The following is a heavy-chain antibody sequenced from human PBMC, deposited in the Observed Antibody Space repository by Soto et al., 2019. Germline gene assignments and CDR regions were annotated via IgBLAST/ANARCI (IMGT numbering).Heavy chain of an antibody. CDR1: GVTVSSHA. D-gene: IGHD2-8*01. V-gene: IGHV3-23*01. J-gene: IGHJ6*02. CDR3: TKSRRGILMVYGFGGMDV. CDR2: VSGSGDGT. Sequence: EVQLLESGGGVAQRGGSLRLSCAASGVTVSSHAMSWVRQAPGKGLEWVASVSGSGDGTYYGESVKGRFTISRDSSSRTLYLQMNNLRGEDTAVYFCTKSRRGILMVYGFGGMDVWGQGTTVTVSS.